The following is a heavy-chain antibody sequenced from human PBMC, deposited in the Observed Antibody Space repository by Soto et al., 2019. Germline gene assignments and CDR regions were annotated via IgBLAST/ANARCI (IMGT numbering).Heavy chain of an antibody. Sequence: GSLRLSCVASGFIFNSYSMNWVRQAPGKGLEWISYINSGSTSVFYADSVKGRFTISRDNAKNSLYLQMNSLRAEDTAVYYCGSSASPDAYWGQGTLVTAPQ. J-gene: IGHJ4*02. CDR2: INSGSTSV. CDR1: GFIFNSYS. CDR3: GSSASPDAY. V-gene: IGHV3-48*01. D-gene: IGHD3-22*01.